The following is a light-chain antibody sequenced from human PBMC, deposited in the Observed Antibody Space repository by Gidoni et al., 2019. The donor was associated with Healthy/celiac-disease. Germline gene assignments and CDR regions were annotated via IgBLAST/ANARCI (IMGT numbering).Light chain of an antibody. J-gene: IGKJ1*01. Sequence: DNQMTQSPSSLSASVGDRVTITCRASQSISSYFNWYQQKPGKAPKLLIYAASSLQSGVPSRFSGSVSVTDFTLTISSLQPDAFATSYCQPSYSTPRTFGQGTKVEIK. V-gene: IGKV1-39*01. CDR3: QPSYSTPRT. CDR1: QSISSY. CDR2: AAS.